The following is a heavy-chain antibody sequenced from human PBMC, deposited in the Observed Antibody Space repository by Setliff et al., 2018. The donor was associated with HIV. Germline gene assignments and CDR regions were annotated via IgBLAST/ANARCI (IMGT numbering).Heavy chain of an antibody. Sequence: GGSLRLSCVASGFPFDTYALHWVRQAPGKGLEWVAVMSPDDRAIQYADSVRGRFTISRDNSKNTLFLQMNSLKAEDTAVYYCIRVKRDLPYNPQFDYWGQGTLVTVSS. V-gene: IGHV3-30*04. J-gene: IGHJ4*02. CDR2: MSPDDRAI. D-gene: IGHD1-1*01. CDR3: IRVKRDLPYNPQFDY. CDR1: GFPFDTYA.